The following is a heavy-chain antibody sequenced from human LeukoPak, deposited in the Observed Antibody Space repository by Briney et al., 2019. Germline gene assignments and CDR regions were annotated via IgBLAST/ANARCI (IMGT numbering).Heavy chain of an antibody. J-gene: IGHJ6*03. V-gene: IGHV4-59*01. Sequence: SETLSLTCTVSGGSISSYYWSWIRQPPGKGLEWIGYIYYSGSTNYNPSLKSRVTISIDTSKNKFSLKLSSVTAGDTAVYYCARVPLAARGAVYFYYMDVWGKGTTVTVSS. CDR1: GGSISSYY. CDR3: ARVPLAARGAVYFYYMDV. D-gene: IGHD6-6*01. CDR2: IYYSGST.